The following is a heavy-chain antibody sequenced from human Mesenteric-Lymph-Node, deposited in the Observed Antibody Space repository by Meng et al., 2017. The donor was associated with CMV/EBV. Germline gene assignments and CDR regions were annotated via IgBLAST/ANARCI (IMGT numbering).Heavy chain of an antibody. CDR3: ARPLEPSSFYHYGLDV. J-gene: IGHJ6*02. CDR2: IFSNAYRK. CDR1: GFIFRNYA. V-gene: IGHV3-23*03. Sequence: GESLKISCAASGFIFRNYAMVWVRQAPGKGLEWVSVIFSNAYRKDYAASVKGRFIISRDDSENTLYLQINDVRAEDTAVYYCARPLEPSSFYHYGLDVWGQGTTVTVSS.